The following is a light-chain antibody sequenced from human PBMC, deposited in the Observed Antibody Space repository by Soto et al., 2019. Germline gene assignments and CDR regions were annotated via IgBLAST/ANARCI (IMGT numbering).Light chain of an antibody. CDR3: AAWDDTLNGYV. CDR1: SSNIASNT. V-gene: IGLV1-44*01. J-gene: IGLJ1*01. Sequence: QLVLTQPPSASGTPGQRVTISCSGSSSNIASNTVHWYQQLPGTAPKLLIYNNAQRPSGVPDRFSGTKSGTSASLAISGLQSEDEADYFCAAWDDTLNGYVFGTGTKLTVL. CDR2: NNA.